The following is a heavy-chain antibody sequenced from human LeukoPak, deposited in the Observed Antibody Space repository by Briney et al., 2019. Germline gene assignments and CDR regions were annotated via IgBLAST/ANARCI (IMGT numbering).Heavy chain of an antibody. D-gene: IGHD4-11*01. V-gene: IGHV3-30*18. Sequence: GRSLRLSCAASGFTFSSYGMHWVRQAPGKGLEWVAVISYDGSNKYYADSVKGRFTISRDNSKNTLYLQMNSLRAEDTAVYYCAKDYIFDYWGQGTLVTVSS. CDR2: ISYDGSNK. J-gene: IGHJ4*02. CDR1: GFTFSSYG. CDR3: AKDYIFDY.